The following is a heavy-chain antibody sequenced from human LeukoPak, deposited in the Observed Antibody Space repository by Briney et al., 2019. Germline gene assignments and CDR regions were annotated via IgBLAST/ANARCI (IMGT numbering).Heavy chain of an antibody. V-gene: IGHV1-69*05. CDR1: GGTFSNYA. D-gene: IGHD4-17*01. CDR2: IIPIFGTA. CDR3: AREELGHDYGDPTSHFDY. Sequence: GASVKVSCKASGGTFSNYAISWVRQAPGQGLEWMGRIIPIFGTANYAQKFQGRVTITTDESTSTAYMELSSLRSEDTAVYYCAREELGHDYGDPTSHFDYWGQGTLVTVSS. J-gene: IGHJ4*02.